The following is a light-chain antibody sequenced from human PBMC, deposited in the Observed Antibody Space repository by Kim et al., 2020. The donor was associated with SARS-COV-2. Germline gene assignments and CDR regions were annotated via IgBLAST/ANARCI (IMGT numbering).Light chain of an antibody. Sequence: EIVMTQSPAALSLSPGERVTLSCRASQSVSSNLAWYQQKPGQAPRLLISGTSTRVTGIPATVSGSGSGTEFTLTISSLQSEDFAIYYCQQYNKWPPTFGQGTRLEIK. CDR2: GTS. V-gene: IGKV3-15*01. J-gene: IGKJ5*01. CDR3: QQYNKWPPT. CDR1: QSVSSN.